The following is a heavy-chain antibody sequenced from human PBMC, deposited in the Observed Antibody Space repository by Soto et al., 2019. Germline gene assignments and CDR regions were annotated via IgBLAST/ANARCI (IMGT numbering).Heavy chain of an antibody. CDR2: ISYDGSNK. J-gene: IGHJ4*02. CDR3: AREAAAGTAFDY. CDR1: GFTFSSYA. D-gene: IGHD6-13*01. Sequence: LRLSCAASGFTFSSYAMHWVRQAPGKGLEWVAVISYDGSNKYYADSVKGRFTISRDNSKNTLYLQMNSLRAEDTAVYYCAREAAAGTAFDYWGQGTLVTVSS. V-gene: IGHV3-30-3*01.